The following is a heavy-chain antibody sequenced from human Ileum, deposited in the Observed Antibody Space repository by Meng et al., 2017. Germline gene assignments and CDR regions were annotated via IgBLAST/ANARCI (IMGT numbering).Heavy chain of an antibody. Sequence: QVALVQSGPAVKKPGALVKVSCKASGYSFISYGISWVRQAPGQGLEWMGWISAYTDSPKYVQNLQGRVTMTTDTSTNTIYMEVRSLRSDDTAVYYCARDFMCSGGSCLDVFDIWGQGTMVTVSS. CDR3: ARDFMCSGGSCLDVFDI. CDR1: GYSFISYG. D-gene: IGHD2-15*01. V-gene: IGHV1-18*01. CDR2: ISAYTDSP. J-gene: IGHJ3*02.